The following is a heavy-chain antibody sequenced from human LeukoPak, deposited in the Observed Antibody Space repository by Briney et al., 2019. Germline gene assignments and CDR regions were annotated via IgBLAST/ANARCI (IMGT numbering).Heavy chain of an antibody. D-gene: IGHD3-9*01. Sequence: ASVKVSCKASGYTFTGYYMHWVRQAPGQGLEWLGWISTYDDNINYAQSLQGRLTLTIDTSPSTAYMELRSLTSNDTAVYYCARETYSNILTGTDYWGPGTLVTVSS. V-gene: IGHV1-18*04. CDR2: ISTYDDNI. J-gene: IGHJ4*02. CDR1: GYTFTGYY. CDR3: ARETYSNILTGTDY.